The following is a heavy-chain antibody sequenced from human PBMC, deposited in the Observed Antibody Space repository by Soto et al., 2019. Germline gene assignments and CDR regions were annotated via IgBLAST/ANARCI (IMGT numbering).Heavy chain of an antibody. J-gene: IGHJ4*02. CDR3: VKDDGGYPSTAPH. V-gene: IGHV3-23*01. Sequence: EVQLLESGGGLVQPGGSLRLSCAASGITISNYPMSWVRPAPGKGLDWVSGISGSGDRTYYADSAKGRFTISTDISRNSLSLKLDSLGVEDTAVYFCVKDDGGYPSTAPHWGQGTLVTVSS. CDR1: GITISNYP. CDR2: ISGSGDRT. D-gene: IGHD3-22*01.